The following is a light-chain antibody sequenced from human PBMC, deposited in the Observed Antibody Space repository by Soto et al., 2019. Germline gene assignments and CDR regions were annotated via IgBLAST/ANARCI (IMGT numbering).Light chain of an antibody. V-gene: IGLV2-8*01. CDR2: EVT. CDR3: CSYAGTTSWV. J-gene: IGLJ3*02. Sequence: QSALTQPPSASGSPGQSVTISCTGTSSDVGGYDYVSWYQQHPGKAPKLMIYEVTIRPSGVSDRFSGSKSGNTASLTISGVQAEDEADYYCCSYAGTTSWVFGGGTQLTVL. CDR1: SSDVGGYDY.